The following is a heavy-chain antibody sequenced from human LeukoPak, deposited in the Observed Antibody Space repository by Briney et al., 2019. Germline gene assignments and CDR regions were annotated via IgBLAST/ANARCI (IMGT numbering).Heavy chain of an antibody. CDR1: GDSVSSNSGA. Sequence: SQTLSHTCAISGDSVSSNSGAWNWIRQSPSRGLEWLGRTYYRSKWYNDYAASVKSRVTINPDTTKNQFSLQLISVTPEDTAVYYCARDPAVTYGSGDYYYYMDVWGNGTRVTVS. CDR2: TYYRSKWYN. CDR3: ARDPAVTYGSGDYYYYMDV. D-gene: IGHD3-10*01. V-gene: IGHV6-1*01. J-gene: IGHJ6*03.